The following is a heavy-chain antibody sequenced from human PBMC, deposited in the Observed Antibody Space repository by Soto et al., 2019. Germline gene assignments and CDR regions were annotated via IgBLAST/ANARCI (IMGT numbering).Heavy chain of an antibody. CDR2: INSDGSST. CDR1: GFTFGSHW. Sequence: EVQLVESGGGLVQPGGSLRLSCAASGFTFGSHWMHWVRQAPGKGLVWVSRINSDGSSTTYADSVKGRFTISRDDXXXXXXXXXXXXXXXXXXXXXXXXXXXXXXXXXXIXGQGTLVTVSS. CDR3: XXXXXXXXXXXXI. J-gene: IGHJ3*02. V-gene: IGHV3-74*01.